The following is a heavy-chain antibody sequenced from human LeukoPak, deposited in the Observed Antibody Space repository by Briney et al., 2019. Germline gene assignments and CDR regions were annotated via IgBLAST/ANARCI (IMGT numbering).Heavy chain of an antibody. D-gene: IGHD2-21*02. CDR3: TSRHVIGDGFDP. V-gene: IGHV3-7*01. CDR1: GFMFSTYW. CDR2: IKQDGSEK. J-gene: IGHJ5*02. Sequence: PGGSLRLSCAASGFMFSTYWMTWFRQAPGKGLEWVANIKQDGSEKYYVDSVKGRFTVSRDNAKNSLYLQMNGLRAEDTAVYYCTSRHVIGDGFDPWGQGTLVTVSS.